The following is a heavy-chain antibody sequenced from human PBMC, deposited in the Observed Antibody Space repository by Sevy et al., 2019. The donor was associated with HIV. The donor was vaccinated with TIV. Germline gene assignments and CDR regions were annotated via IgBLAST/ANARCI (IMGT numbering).Heavy chain of an antibody. CDR3: ATTKDYYEDSASPLDH. V-gene: IGHV1-24*01. J-gene: IGHJ4*02. CDR1: EYTLNQLA. CDR2: FDPEDGNT. D-gene: IGHD3-22*01. Sequence: ASVKVSCKVSEYTLNQLAMHWVRQPPGKGLEWMGSFDPEDGNTFYSQKVQGRLTLTEDTSTDTAFMELNSLKSEDTAIYYCATTKDYYEDSASPLDHWGQGTLVTVSS.